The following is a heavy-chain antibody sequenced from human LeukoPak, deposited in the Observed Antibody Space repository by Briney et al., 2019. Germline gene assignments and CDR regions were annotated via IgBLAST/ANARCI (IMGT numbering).Heavy chain of an antibody. J-gene: IGHJ6*03. CDR2: IIPIFGTA. Sequence: ASVRVSCKASGGTFSSYAISWVRQAPGQGLECMGGIIPIFGTANYAQKFQGRVTITADESTSTAYMELSSLRSEDTAVYYCASLEGGYETRYYYYMDDWGKGTTVTVSS. D-gene: IGHD5-12*01. V-gene: IGHV1-69*13. CDR1: GGTFSSYA. CDR3: ASLEGGYETRYYYYMDD.